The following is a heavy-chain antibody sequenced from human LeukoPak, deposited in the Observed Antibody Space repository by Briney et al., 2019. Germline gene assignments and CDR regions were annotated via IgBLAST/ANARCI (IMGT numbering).Heavy chain of an antibody. CDR1: GGSISSYY. V-gene: IGHV4-59*08. D-gene: IGHD6-13*01. J-gene: IGHJ3*02. Sequence: SETLSLTCTVSGGSISSYYWSWIRQPPGKGLEWIGYIYYSGSTNYNPSLKSRVTISVDTSKNQFSLKLSSVTAADTAVYYCARQRYSPLLDAFDIWGQGTMVTVSS. CDR3: ARQRYSPLLDAFDI. CDR2: IYYSGST.